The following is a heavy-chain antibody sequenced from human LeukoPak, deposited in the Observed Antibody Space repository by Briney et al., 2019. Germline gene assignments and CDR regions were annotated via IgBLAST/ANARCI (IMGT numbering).Heavy chain of an antibody. CDR1: GGSISSGGYY. Sequence: SETLSLTCTVSGGSISSGGYYWSWIRQHPGKGLEWIGYIYYSGSTYYNPSHKSRVTISVDTSKNQFSLKLSCVTAADTAVYYCARGRGDYDPFYFDYWGQGTLVTVSS. D-gene: IGHD4-17*01. J-gene: IGHJ4*02. CDR3: ARGRGDYDPFYFDY. V-gene: IGHV4-31*03. CDR2: IYYSGST.